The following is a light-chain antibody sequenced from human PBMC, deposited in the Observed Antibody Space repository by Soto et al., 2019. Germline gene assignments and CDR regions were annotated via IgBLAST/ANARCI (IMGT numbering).Light chain of an antibody. J-gene: IGLJ1*01. CDR2: EVS. V-gene: IGLV2-14*01. CDR1: SSDVGAYNY. CDR3: SSFTGASTI. Sequence: QSVLTQPASVSGSPGQSITISCTGTSSDVGAYNYVSWYQQQSGEAPKLMIHEVSNRPSGVPDRFSGSKSGNTASLTVSGLQAEDEADYYCSSFTGASTIFGTGTKVTVL.